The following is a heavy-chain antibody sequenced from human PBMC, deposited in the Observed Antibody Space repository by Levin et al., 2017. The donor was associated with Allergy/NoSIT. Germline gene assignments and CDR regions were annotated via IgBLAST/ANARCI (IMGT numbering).Heavy chain of an antibody. CDR2: IYHSGTT. J-gene: IGHJ6*02. CDR3: ARSYCSGGSCYPKRDYYYGIDV. CDR1: GYPISSGYH. Sequence: PSETLSLTCGVSGYPISSGYHWGWIRLPPGKGLEWIGNIYHSGTTYYNPSLKSRVTISLDTSKNQFSLKLTSVTAADPAVYYCARSYCSGGSCYPKRDYYYGIDVWGQGTTVTVSS. D-gene: IGHD2-15*01. V-gene: IGHV4-38-2*01.